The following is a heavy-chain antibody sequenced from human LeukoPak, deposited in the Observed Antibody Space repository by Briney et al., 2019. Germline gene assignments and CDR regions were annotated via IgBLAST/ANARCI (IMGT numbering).Heavy chain of an antibody. J-gene: IGHJ4*02. CDR2: ISYDGSNE. Sequence: PGGSLRLSCAASGFTFGSYGMHWVRQAPGKGLEWVAVISYDGSNEYYADSVKGRFTISRDNSKNTLYLQMNSLRAEDTAVYYCAKDQVAVGWTSFDYWGQGTLVTVSS. V-gene: IGHV3-30*18. CDR3: AKDQVAVGWTSFDY. D-gene: IGHD6-19*01. CDR1: GFTFGSYG.